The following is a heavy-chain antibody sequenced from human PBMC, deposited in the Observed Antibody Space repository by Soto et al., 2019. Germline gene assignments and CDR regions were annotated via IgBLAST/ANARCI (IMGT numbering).Heavy chain of an antibody. V-gene: IGHV1-18*01. J-gene: IGHJ6*03. D-gene: IGHD4-17*01. CDR2: ISAYNGNT. CDR1: GYTFTSYG. Sequence: GASVKVSCKASGYTFTSYGISWVRQAPGQGLEWMGWISAYNGNTNYAQKLQGRVTMTTDTSTSTAYMELRSLRSDDTAVYYCARASLPDYGERYYYYYYMDVWGKGTTVTVSS. CDR3: ARASLPDYGERYYYYYYMDV.